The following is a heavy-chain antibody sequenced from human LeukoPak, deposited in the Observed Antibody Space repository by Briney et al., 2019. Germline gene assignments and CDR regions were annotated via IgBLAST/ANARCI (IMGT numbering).Heavy chain of an antibody. J-gene: IGHJ4*02. CDR3: ARVPPRRHYYDSSGYVY. Sequence: ASVKVSWKASGYTFTSYAMNWVRQAAGQGLEWRGWINTNTGNPTYAQGFTGRFVFSLDTSVSTAYLQISSLKAEDTAVYYCARVPPRRHYYDSSGYVYWGQGTLVTVSS. CDR2: INTNTGNP. V-gene: IGHV7-4-1*02. D-gene: IGHD3-22*01. CDR1: GYTFTSYA.